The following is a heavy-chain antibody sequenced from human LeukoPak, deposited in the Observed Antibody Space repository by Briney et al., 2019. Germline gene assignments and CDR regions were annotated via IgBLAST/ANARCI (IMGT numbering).Heavy chain of an antibody. CDR1: GGSIGTYY. D-gene: IGHD3-16*02. J-gene: IGHJ6*03. V-gene: IGHV4-59*08. Sequence: SETLSLTCTVSGGSIGTYYWSWIRQSPGKGLEWIGYIYVTGTRYNPYLQSRVTISVDRSRNQFFLKMSSVAAADTAVYYCARHIGGGIEDMDVWGKGTKVIVSS. CDR2: IYVTGT. CDR3: ARHIGGGIEDMDV.